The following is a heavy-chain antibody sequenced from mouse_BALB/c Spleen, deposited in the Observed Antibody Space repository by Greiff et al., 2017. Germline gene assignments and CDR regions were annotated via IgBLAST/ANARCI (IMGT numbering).Heavy chain of an antibody. J-gene: IGHJ3*01. CDR2: ILPGSGST. V-gene: IGHV1-9*01. Sequence: QVHVKQSGAELMKPGASVKISCKATGYTFSSYWIEWVKQRPGHGLEWIGEILPGSGSTNYNEKFKGKATFTADTSSNTAYMQLSSLTSEDSAVYYCARTPYGYDFAYWGQGTLVTVSA. D-gene: IGHD2-2*01. CDR1: GYTFSSYW. CDR3: ARTPYGYDFAY.